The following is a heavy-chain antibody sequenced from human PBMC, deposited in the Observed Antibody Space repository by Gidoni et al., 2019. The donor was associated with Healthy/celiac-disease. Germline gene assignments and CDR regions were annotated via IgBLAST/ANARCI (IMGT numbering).Heavy chain of an antibody. V-gene: IGHV1-3*01. D-gene: IGHD3-22*01. J-gene: IGHJ4*02. CDR3: ARGYDSYWDYFDY. CDR2: ITAGNGNT. Sequence: QVQLVQSGAEVKKPGASVKVSCKASGYTFTSSAMHWVRQAPGQRLEWMGWITAGNGNTKYAQKFQGIVTITRDTSASTAYMELSSLRSEDTAVYYCARGYDSYWDYFDYWGQGTLVTVSS. CDR1: GYTFTSSA.